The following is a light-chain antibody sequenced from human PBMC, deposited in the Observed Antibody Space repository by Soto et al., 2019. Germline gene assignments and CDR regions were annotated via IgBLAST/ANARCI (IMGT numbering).Light chain of an antibody. CDR2: WAS. CDR3: QQYYSTPPT. CDR1: QSVLYSSNNNNY. V-gene: IGKV4-1*01. Sequence: DIVMTQSPDSLAVSLGERATINCKSSQSVLYSSNNNNYLAWYQQKPGQPPQLLIYWASTRESGVPDRFSGSGSGTDFTLTISSLQAEDVAVYYCQQYYSTPPTFGPGTKVDIK. J-gene: IGKJ3*01.